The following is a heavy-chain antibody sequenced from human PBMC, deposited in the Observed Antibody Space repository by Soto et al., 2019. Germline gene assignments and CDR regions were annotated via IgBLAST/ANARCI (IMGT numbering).Heavy chain of an antibody. CDR3: AGGIQGYCGGGSCLSYYYRLDL. Sequence: QVQLVESGGGVVQPGRSLRLSCAASGFIFRNYGMHWVRQAPGKGLEWVAITWSDGSNKYYADSVKGRFTMSRDNSKNPVSLQMNSLRAEDTAVYFWAGGIQGYCGGGSCLSYYYRLDLWGQGTTVTVSS. V-gene: IGHV3-33*01. CDR2: TWSDGSNK. D-gene: IGHD2-15*01. CDR1: GFIFRNYG. J-gene: IGHJ6*02.